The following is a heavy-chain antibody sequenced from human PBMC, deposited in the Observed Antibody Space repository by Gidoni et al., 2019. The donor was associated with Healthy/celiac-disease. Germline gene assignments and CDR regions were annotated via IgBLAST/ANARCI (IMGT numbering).Heavy chain of an antibody. D-gene: IGHD6-19*01. J-gene: IGHJ4*02. CDR2: ISRSGSTT. CDR3: ARALGAVAAGKEY. CDR1: GFTFSEYY. Sequence: QVQLVESGGGLVTPGGSLRLSCAAPGFTFSEYYMRWTRQAPGRGREWVSYISRSGSTTYYADSVRGRFTISRDNAKNSMYLQLNSLRAEDTAVYYCARALGAVAAGKEYWGQGTLVTVSS. V-gene: IGHV3-11*01.